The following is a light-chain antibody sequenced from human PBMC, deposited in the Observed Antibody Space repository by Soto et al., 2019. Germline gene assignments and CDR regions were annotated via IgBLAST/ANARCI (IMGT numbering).Light chain of an antibody. CDR2: NTN. CDR3: VLYIGSGILI. CDR1: SGSVSTTNY. J-gene: IGLJ2*01. Sequence: QTVVTQEPSFSVSPGGTVTLTCGLSSGSVSTTNYPSWYRQTPGQPPRTLIYNTNTRSSGVPVRFSGSIVGNKAALTITGAQADDESDYYCVLYIGSGILIFGGGTKVTVL. V-gene: IGLV8-61*01.